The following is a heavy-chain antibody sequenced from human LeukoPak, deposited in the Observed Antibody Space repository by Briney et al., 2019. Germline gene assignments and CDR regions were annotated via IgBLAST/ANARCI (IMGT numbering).Heavy chain of an antibody. D-gene: IGHD5-18*01. Sequence: GGSLRLSGAASGFTFSSYEMNWVRLAPGKGLEWFSYIKSDNSPIYYADSVKGRFTISRDNGKNSLYLQMNSLRAEDTAIYYCARDPGYGYSGAFDIWGQGTMVTVSS. CDR2: IKSDNSPI. CDR3: ARDPGYGYSGAFDI. CDR1: GFTFSSYE. V-gene: IGHV3-48*03. J-gene: IGHJ3*02.